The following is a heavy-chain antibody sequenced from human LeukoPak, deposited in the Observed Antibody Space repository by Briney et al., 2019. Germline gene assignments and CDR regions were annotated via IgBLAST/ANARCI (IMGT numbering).Heavy chain of an antibody. V-gene: IGHV4-34*01. CDR3: ARGRYDSSGYYRNWFDP. D-gene: IGHD3-22*01. Sequence: SETLSLTCTVSGGSISSYYWSWIRQPPGKGLEWIGGINHSGSTNYNPSLKSRVTISVDTSKNQFSLKLSSVTAADTAVYYCARGRYDSSGYYRNWFDPWGQGTLVTVSS. J-gene: IGHJ5*02. CDR1: GGSISSYY. CDR2: INHSGST.